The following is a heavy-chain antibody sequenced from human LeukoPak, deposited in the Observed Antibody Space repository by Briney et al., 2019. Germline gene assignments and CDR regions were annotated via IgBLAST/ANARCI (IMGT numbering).Heavy chain of an antibody. V-gene: IGHV3-30*02. D-gene: IGHD1-26*01. CDR1: GFTFSSYG. CDR3: VKGTRGSYGDY. Sequence: HPGGSLRLSCAASGFTFSSYGMHWVRQAPGKGLEWVAFIRYDGGNKYYADSVKGRFTISRDNSKNTLYLQMNSLRAEDTAVYYCVKGTRGSYGDYWGQGTLVTVSS. J-gene: IGHJ4*02. CDR2: IRYDGGNK.